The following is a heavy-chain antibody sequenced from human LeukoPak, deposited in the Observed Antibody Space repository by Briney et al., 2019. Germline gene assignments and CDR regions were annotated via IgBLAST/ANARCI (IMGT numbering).Heavy chain of an antibody. Sequence: SVKVSCKASGGTFSSYAISWVRQAPGQGLEWMGGIIPIFGTANYAQKFQGRVTITADKSTSTAYMELSSLRSEDTAVYYCASQVTSSSSSDYWGQGTLVTVSS. D-gene: IGHD6-6*01. CDR3: ASQVTSSSSSDY. CDR2: IIPIFGTA. CDR1: GGTFSSYA. J-gene: IGHJ4*02. V-gene: IGHV1-69*06.